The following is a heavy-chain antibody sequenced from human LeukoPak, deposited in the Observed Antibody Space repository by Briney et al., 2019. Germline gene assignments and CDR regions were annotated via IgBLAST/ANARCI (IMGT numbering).Heavy chain of an antibody. CDR3: AKALSSSFYYFDL. CDR2: IKQDGSEK. CDR1: GFKFSSYW. D-gene: IGHD3-16*02. J-gene: IGHJ2*01. V-gene: IGHV3-7*03. Sequence: RAGGSLRLSCVASGFKFSSYWMSWVRQAPGKGLEWVTNIKQDGSEKYYVDSVKGRFTISRDNSRNTLYLQMNSPRGEDTAVYYCAKALSSSFYYFDLGGRGTPVTVSS.